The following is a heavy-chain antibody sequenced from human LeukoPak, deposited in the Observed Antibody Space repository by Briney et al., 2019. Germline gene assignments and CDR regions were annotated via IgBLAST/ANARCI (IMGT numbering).Heavy chain of an antibody. CDR3: ARDAGSDTAMAFYYMDV. D-gene: IGHD5-18*01. CDR1: GYTFTGYY. Sequence: ASVKVSCKASGYTFTGYYMHWVRQAPGQGLEWMGWINPNSGGTNYAQKFQGRVTMTRDTSISTAYMELSRLRSDDTAVYYCARDAGSDTAMAFYYMDVWGKGTTVTISS. J-gene: IGHJ6*03. CDR2: INPNSGGT. V-gene: IGHV1-2*02.